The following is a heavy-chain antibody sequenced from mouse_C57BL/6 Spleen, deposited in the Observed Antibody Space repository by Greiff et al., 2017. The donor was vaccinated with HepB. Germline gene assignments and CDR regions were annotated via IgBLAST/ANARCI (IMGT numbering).Heavy chain of an antibody. Sequence: EVKLQESGPELVKPGDSVKISCKASGYSFTGYFMNWVMQSHGKSLEWIGRINPYNGDTFYNQKFKGKATLTVDKSSSTAHMELRSLTSEDSAVYYCASGAITTVVGVDWGQGTLVTVSA. J-gene: IGHJ3*01. CDR2: INPYNGDT. CDR1: GYSFTGYF. D-gene: IGHD1-1*01. V-gene: IGHV1-20*01. CDR3: ASGAITTVVGVD.